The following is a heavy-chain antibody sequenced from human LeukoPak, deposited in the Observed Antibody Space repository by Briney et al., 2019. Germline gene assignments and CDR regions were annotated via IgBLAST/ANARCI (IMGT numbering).Heavy chain of an antibody. CDR1: GFTFSSYA. J-gene: IGHJ4*02. Sequence: AGGSLRLSCAASGFTFSSYAMSWVRQAPGKGLEWVSLISWDGGSTYYADSVKGRFTISRDNSKNSLYLQMNSLRTEDTALYYCAKGRYEIAVAGDFDYWGQGTLVTVSS. D-gene: IGHD6-19*01. CDR2: ISWDGGST. V-gene: IGHV3-43*01. CDR3: AKGRYEIAVAGDFDY.